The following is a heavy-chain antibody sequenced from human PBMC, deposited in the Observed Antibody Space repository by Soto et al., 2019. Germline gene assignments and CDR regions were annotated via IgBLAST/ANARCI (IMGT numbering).Heavy chain of an antibody. Sequence: GGSLRLSCAASGFTFSSYSMNWVRQAPGKGLEWVSYISSSSSTIYYADSVKGRFTISRDNAKNSLYLQMNSLRDEDTAAYYCARSTNYYDSSGYYYYYGMDVWGQGTTVTVSS. D-gene: IGHD3-22*01. CDR2: ISSSSSTI. CDR1: GFTFSSYS. CDR3: ARSTNYYDSSGYYYYYGMDV. J-gene: IGHJ6*02. V-gene: IGHV3-48*02.